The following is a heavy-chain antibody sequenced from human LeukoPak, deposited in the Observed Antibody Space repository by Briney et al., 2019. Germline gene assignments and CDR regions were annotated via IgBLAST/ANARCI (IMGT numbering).Heavy chain of an antibody. CDR3: ARDPLYDILTGYYRRDYYSGMDV. J-gene: IGHJ6*02. CDR1: GYTFTSYG. CDR2: ISAYNGKT. D-gene: IGHD3-9*01. Sequence: ASVKVSCKASGYTFTSYGISWVRQAPGQGLEWMGWISAYNGKTNYPQKFQGRVTMTTDTSTSTASMELRSLRSDDTAVYYCARDPLYDILTGYYRRDYYSGMDVWGQGTTVTVSS. V-gene: IGHV1-18*01.